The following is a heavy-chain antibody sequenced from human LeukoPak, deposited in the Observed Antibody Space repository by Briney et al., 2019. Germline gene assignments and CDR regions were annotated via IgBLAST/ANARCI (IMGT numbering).Heavy chain of an antibody. CDR2: INHSGST. CDR1: GFTFSSYS. CDR3: ASISSSSTNQSRDY. Sequence: GSLRLSCAASGFTFSSYSMNWVRQAPGKGLEWIGEINHSGSTNYNPSLKSRVTISVDTSKNQFSLKLSSVTAADTAVYYCASISSSSTNQSRDYWGQGTLVTVSS. D-gene: IGHD2-2*01. J-gene: IGHJ4*02. V-gene: IGHV4-34*01.